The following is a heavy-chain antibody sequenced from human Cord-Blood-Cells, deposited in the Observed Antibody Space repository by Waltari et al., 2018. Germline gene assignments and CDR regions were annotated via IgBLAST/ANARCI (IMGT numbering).Heavy chain of an antibody. CDR2: IYYSGST. CDR3: ARGRYDYYGSGSYRGFDY. J-gene: IGHJ4*02. V-gene: IGHV4-59*01. Sequence: QVQLQESGPGLVKPSETLSLTCTVSGGSISSYYWSWIRQPPGKGLEWIGYIYYSGSTNYNPSLKSRVTISVDTSKNQFSRKLSSVTAADTAVYYCARGRYDYYGSGSYRGFDYWGQGTLVTVSS. D-gene: IGHD3-10*01. CDR1: GGSISSYY.